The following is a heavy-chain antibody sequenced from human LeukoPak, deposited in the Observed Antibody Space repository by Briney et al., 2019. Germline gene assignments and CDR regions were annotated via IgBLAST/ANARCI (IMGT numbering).Heavy chain of an antibody. CDR1: GGSISSYY. D-gene: IGHD6-13*01. CDR2: IYYSGST. J-gene: IGHJ4*02. V-gene: IGHV4-59*12. Sequence: SETLSLTCTVSGGSISSYYWSWIRQPPGKGLEWIGYIYYSGSTNYNPSLKSRVTISVDTSKNQFSLKLTSVTAADTAVYYCARGCYLTTSGGAAAGFLDYWGQGSLVTVST. CDR3: ARGCYLTTSGGAAAGFLDY.